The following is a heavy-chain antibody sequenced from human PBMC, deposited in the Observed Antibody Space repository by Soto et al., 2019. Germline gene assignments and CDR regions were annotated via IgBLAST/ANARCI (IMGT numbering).Heavy chain of an antibody. Sequence: SETLSLTCTVSSGSISSSSYYWGWIRQPPGKGLEWIGSVYYTGSTSYNSSLKSRVTISVDTSKNQFSLRLSFVTAADTGVYYCASPTLGAFDIWGQGTMVTVSS. D-gene: IGHD3-16*01. CDR2: VYYTGST. CDR3: ASPTLGAFDI. CDR1: SGSISSSSYY. V-gene: IGHV4-39*01. J-gene: IGHJ3*02.